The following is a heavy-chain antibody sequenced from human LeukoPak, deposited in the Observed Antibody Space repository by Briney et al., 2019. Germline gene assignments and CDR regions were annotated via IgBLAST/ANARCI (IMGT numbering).Heavy chain of an antibody. CDR2: IHYSGTS. Sequence: SETLSLTCTVSGGSISTYYWSWIRQPPGKGLEWIGYIHYSGTSNYNPSLKNRVTISLDTSKNQFSLNLSSVTAADTAVYYCARMGGYSGYATHWGQGTLVTVSS. CDR3: ARMGGYSGYATH. J-gene: IGHJ4*02. V-gene: IGHV4-59*08. D-gene: IGHD5-12*01. CDR1: GGSISTYY.